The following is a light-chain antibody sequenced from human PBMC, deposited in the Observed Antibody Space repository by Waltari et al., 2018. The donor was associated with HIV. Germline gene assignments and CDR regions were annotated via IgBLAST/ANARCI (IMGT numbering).Light chain of an antibody. CDR2: EVV. CDR1: SSDIGGYNY. CDR3: SSFVGSNARANACV. Sequence: GQSVTISCTGTSSDIGGYNYVSWYQQLPGNPPTLIIYEVVKRPSGVPDRFFCSQSGNTASLTVSGLQAEDEGDYFFSSFVGSNARANACVFGGGTKVTVL. V-gene: IGLV2-8*03. J-gene: IGLJ3*02.